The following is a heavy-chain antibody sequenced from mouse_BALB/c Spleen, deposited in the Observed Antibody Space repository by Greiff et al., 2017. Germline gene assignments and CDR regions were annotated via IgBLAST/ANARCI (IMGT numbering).Heavy chain of an antibody. CDR2: INPSSGYT. Sequence: VQLQQSGAELARPGASVKMSCKASGYTFTSYTMHWVKQRPGQGLEWIGYINPSSGYTNYNQKFKDKATLTADKSSSTAYMQLSSLTSEDSAVYYCARSPNWAPFAYWGQGTLVTVSA. J-gene: IGHJ3*01. V-gene: IGHV1-4*01. CDR1: GYTFTSYT. CDR3: ARSPNWAPFAY. D-gene: IGHD4-1*01.